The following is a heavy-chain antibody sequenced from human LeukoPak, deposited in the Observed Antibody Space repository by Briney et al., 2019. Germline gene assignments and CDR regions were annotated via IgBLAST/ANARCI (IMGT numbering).Heavy chain of an antibody. CDR2: IYYSGST. D-gene: IGHD3-3*01. J-gene: IGHJ5*02. CDR1: GGSISSGGYY. Sequence: PSETLSLTCTVSGGSISSGGYYWSWIRQHPGKGLEWIGYIYYSGSTYYNPSLKSRVTISVDTSKNQFSLKLSSVTAADTAVYYCARGDYRSGSPFDPWGQGTLVTVSS. CDR3: ARGDYRSGSPFDP. V-gene: IGHV4-31*03.